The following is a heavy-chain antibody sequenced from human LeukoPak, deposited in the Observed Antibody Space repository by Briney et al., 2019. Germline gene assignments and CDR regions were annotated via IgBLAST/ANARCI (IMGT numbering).Heavy chain of an antibody. CDR2: IYYSGST. J-gene: IGHJ5*02. Sequence: SETLSLTCTVSGGSISSYYWSWIRQPPGKGLEWIGYIYYSGSTNYNPSLKSRVTISVDTSKNQFSLKLSSVTAADTAVYYCARAWNYYGSGSYGMNWFDPWGQGTLVTVSS. CDR3: ARAWNYYGSGSYGMNWFDP. CDR1: GGSISSYY. V-gene: IGHV4-59*01. D-gene: IGHD3-10*01.